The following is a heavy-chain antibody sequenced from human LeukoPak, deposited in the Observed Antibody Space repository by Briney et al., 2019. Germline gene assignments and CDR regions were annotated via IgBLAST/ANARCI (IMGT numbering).Heavy chain of an antibody. CDR2: ISGGTT. CDR3: SRGSGWLSVY. J-gene: IGHJ4*02. D-gene: IGHD6-19*01. CDR1: GFTFGDYL. V-gene: IGHV3-49*03. Sequence: PGGSLRLSCTASGFTFGDYLMSWFRQAPGKGLEWIGFISGGTTEYAASVKGRFTISRDDSTNIAYLQMKSLTTEDTAVYYCSRGSGWLSVYWGQGTLVTVSS.